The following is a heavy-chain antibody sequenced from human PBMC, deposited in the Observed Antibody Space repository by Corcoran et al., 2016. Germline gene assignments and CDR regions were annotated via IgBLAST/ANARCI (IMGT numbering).Heavy chain of an antibody. Sequence: QVQLQESGPGLVKPSETLSLTCTVSGGSVSSGSYYWSWIRQPPGKGLEWIGYIYYSGSTNYTPSLKSRVTISVDTSKNQFSLKLSSVTAADTAVYYCARVASYSSGWFDPYYYYGMDVWGQGTTVTVSS. D-gene: IGHD6-19*01. V-gene: IGHV4-61*01. CDR2: IYYSGST. J-gene: IGHJ6*02. CDR3: ARVASYSSGWFDPYYYYGMDV. CDR1: GGSVSSGSYY.